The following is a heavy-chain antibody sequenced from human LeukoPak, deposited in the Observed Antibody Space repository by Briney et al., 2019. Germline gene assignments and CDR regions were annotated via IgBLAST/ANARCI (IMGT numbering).Heavy chain of an antibody. CDR3: ARDGDYYDSSGQKLKRPFDP. J-gene: IGHJ5*02. Sequence: SETLSLTCTVSGGSIRSSYYYWGWIRQPPGKGLEWIGYIYYSGSTYYNPSLKSRVTISVDTSKNQFSLKMSSVTAADTAVYYCARDGDYYDSSGQKLKRPFDPWGQGTLVTVSS. CDR1: GGSIRSSYYY. CDR2: IYYSGST. D-gene: IGHD3-22*01. V-gene: IGHV4-31*03.